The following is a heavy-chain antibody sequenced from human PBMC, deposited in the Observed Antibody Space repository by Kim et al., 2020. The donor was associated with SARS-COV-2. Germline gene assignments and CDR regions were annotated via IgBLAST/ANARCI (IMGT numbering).Heavy chain of an antibody. J-gene: IGHJ4*02. Sequence: SETLSLTCTVSGGSISSGGYYWSWIRQHPGKGLEWIGYIYYSGSTYYNPSLKSRVTISVDTSKNQFSLKLSSVTAADTAVYYCASIPRWPGRWLQSGYLWGQGTLVTVSS. CDR1: GGSISSGGYY. D-gene: IGHD3-10*01. CDR3: ASIPRWPGRWLQSGYL. CDR2: IYYSGST. V-gene: IGHV4-31*03.